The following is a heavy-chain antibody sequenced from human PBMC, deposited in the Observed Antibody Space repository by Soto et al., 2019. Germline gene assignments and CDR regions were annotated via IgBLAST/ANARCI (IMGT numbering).Heavy chain of an antibody. CDR3: AREDSSPFYYGVDV. V-gene: IGHV1-69*01. CDR1: GGSFGTYA. D-gene: IGHD2-2*01. Sequence: QVQLVQSGAEVKKPGSSVKVSCKASGGSFGTYAVSWVRQAPGQGLEWMGAIIPNFGSTNYAQKFQGRLTITVDESTSTAYMELSRLKSEDTAVYYCAREDSSPFYYGVDVWGQGTTVTVSS. CDR2: IIPNFGST. J-gene: IGHJ6*02.